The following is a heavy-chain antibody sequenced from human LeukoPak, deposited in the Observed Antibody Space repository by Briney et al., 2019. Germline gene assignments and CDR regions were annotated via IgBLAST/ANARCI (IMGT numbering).Heavy chain of an antibody. CDR2: ISSSGSTI. CDR1: GFTFSSYS. Sequence: GGSLRLSCAASGFTFSSYSMNWVRQAPGKGLEWVSYISSSGSTIYYADSVKGRFTISRDNAKNSLYLQMNSLRAEDTAVYYCARAPIYSSSWYGMDVWGQGTTVTVSS. CDR3: ARAPIYSSSWYGMDV. V-gene: IGHV3-48*04. D-gene: IGHD6-13*01. J-gene: IGHJ6*02.